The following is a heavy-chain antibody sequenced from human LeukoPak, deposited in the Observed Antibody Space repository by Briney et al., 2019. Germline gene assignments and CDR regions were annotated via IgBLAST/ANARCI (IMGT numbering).Heavy chain of an antibody. V-gene: IGHV4-30-4*08. CDR1: GGSISSGDYY. CDR3: ARSIVVVPAAPFDY. CDR2: IYYSGST. J-gene: IGHJ4*02. Sequence: SETLSLTCTVSGGSISSGDYYWSWIRQPPGKGLEWIEYIYYSGSTYYNPSLKSRVTISVDTSKNQFSLKLSSVTAADTAVYYCARSIVVVPAAPFDYWGQGTLVTVSS. D-gene: IGHD2-2*01.